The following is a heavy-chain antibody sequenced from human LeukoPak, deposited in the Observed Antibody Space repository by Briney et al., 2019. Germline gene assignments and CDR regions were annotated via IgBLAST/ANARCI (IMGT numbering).Heavy chain of an antibody. CDR2: ISYDGSNK. V-gene: IGHV3-30*01. J-gene: IGHJ4*02. CDR3: ARDGGPRPLDY. D-gene: IGHD3-16*01. CDR1: GFTFSGYS. Sequence: GGSLRLSRAASGFTFSGYSMSWVRQAPGEGLEWVAVISYDGSNKYYADSVKGRFTISRDNSKNTLYLQMNSLRAEDTAVYYCARDGGPRPLDYWGQGTLVTVSS.